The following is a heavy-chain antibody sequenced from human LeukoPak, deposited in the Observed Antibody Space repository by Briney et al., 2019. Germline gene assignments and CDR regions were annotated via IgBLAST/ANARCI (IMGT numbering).Heavy chain of an antibody. CDR3: AKAFRGRFGFDI. J-gene: IGHJ3*02. Sequence: GGSLRLSCAASGFTFSSYGMHWVRQAPGKGLEWVAVISYDGSNKYYADSVKGRFTISRDNSKNTLYLQMNSLRAEDTAVYYCAKAFRGRFGFDIWGQGTMVTVSS. CDR1: GFTFSSYG. D-gene: IGHD3-16*01. V-gene: IGHV3-30*18. CDR2: ISYDGSNK.